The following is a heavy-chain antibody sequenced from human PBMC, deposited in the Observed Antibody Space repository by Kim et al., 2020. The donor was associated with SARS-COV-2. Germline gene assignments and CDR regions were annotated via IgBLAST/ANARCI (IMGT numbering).Heavy chain of an antibody. J-gene: IGHJ4*02. CDR3: AKGGATMVRGVIITQYYFDH. D-gene: IGHD3-10*01. Sequence: RLTISRDNSKSTVYLQVNSLRAEDTAVYYCAKGGATMVRGVIITQYYFDHWGQGTLVTVSS. V-gene: IGHV3-23*01.